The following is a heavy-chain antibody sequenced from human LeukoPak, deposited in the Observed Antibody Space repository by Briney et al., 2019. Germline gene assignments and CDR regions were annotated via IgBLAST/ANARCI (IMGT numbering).Heavy chain of an antibody. J-gene: IGHJ5*01. Sequence: SETLSLTCTVSGGSISSSTYYWGWIRQPPGKELEWIGSIHYSGNTYYNPSLKSRVTISVDTSKNQFSLKLSSLTAADTALYYCARQPPVAASGNFVDSWGQGTLVTVPS. D-gene: IGHD6-13*01. CDR2: IHYSGNT. CDR1: GGSISSSTYY. CDR3: ARQPPVAASGNFVDS. V-gene: IGHV4-39*01.